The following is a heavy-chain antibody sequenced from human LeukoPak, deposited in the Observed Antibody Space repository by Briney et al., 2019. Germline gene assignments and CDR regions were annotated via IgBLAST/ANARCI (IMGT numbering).Heavy chain of an antibody. CDR2: IYSGGST. J-gene: IGHJ4*02. CDR1: GFSVSSTY. CDR3: AGRSGYTYGYYFDY. Sequence: PGGSLRLSCAASGFSVSSTYMSWVRQAPGKGLEWVSVIYSGGSTYYADSVKGRFTISRDNSKNTLYLQMNSLRGEDTAVYYCAGRSGYTYGYYFDYWGQGTLVTVPS. V-gene: IGHV3-53*01. D-gene: IGHD5-18*01.